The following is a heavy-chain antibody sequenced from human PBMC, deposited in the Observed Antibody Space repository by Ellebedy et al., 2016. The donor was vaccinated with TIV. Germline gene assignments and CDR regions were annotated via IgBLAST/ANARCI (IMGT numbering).Heavy chain of an antibody. V-gene: IGHV4-31*03. Sequence: MPSDTLSLTCTVSGGPISSGGYYWSWIRQHPGKGLEWIGYIYYSGSTYYNPSLKSRVTILVDTSKNQLSLKLSSVTAADTAVYYCARVGTMVRGVIALGMDVWGQGTTVTVSS. J-gene: IGHJ6*02. D-gene: IGHD3-10*01. CDR2: IYYSGST. CDR1: GGPISSGGYY. CDR3: ARVGTMVRGVIALGMDV.